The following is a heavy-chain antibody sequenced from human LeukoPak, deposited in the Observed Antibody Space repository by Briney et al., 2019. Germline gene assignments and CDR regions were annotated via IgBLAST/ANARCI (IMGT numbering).Heavy chain of an antibody. CDR2: ISDGGRPL. CDR1: GFIFSDYY. Sequence: GGSLRLSCAASGFIFSDYYMSCLRQAPGKGLEWVSFISDGGRPLHYADSVKGRFTISRDNAKNSLYLQMNSLRDEDTAVYFCARRYCTPSSCYSDYWGQGALVTVSS. D-gene: IGHD2-8*01. J-gene: IGHJ4*02. V-gene: IGHV3-11*01. CDR3: ARRYCTPSSCYSDY.